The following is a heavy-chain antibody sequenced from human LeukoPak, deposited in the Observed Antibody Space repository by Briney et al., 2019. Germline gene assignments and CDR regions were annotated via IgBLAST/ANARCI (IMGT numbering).Heavy chain of an antibody. CDR2: IHYSGSS. CDR3: TRIDYGDFYFFDY. D-gene: IGHD4-17*01. Sequence: NPSETLSLTCTVSGGSISSDDSYWTWIRQPPGKGREWIGYIHYSGSSYYTPSLKSRVTMAVDTSEPQFSLKLTSATAADTAVYYCTRIDYGDFYFFDYWGQGTLVTVSS. J-gene: IGHJ4*02. CDR1: GGSISSDDSY. V-gene: IGHV4-30-4*01.